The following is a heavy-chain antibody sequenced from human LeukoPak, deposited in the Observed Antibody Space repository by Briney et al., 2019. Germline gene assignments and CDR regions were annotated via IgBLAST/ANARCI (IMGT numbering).Heavy chain of an antibody. CDR3: STSGDTSMVMGY. CDR1: GFTFSGSA. J-gene: IGHJ4*02. Sequence: GGSLKLSCAASGFTFSGSAMYWVRQASGKGLEWVGRIRGKANSYATAFAASVKGRFTMSRDDSENTAYLQMNSLKTEDTAVYYCSTSGDTSMVMGYWGQGTLVTVSS. D-gene: IGHD5-18*01. V-gene: IGHV3-73*01. CDR2: IRGKANSYAT.